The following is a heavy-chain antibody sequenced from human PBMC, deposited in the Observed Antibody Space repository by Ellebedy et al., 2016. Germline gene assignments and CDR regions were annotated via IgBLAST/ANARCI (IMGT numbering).Heavy chain of an antibody. CDR1: GVTFTRSA. V-gene: IGHV3-30*04. Sequence: GGSLRLSCAASGVTFTRSAMFWVRQAPGKGLEWVAIISYDGSKKYYADSVKGRFTISRDNSENTLSLQMNSLRTDDTAVYYCARDDRKRIPLLYDWGLGTLVTVSS. J-gene: IGHJ4*02. CDR3: ARDDRKRIPLLYD. D-gene: IGHD2-2*02. CDR2: ISYDGSKK.